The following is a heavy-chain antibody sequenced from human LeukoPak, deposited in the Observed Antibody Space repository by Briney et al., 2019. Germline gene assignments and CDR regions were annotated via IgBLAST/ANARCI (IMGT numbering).Heavy chain of an antibody. Sequence: PSETLSLTCAVYGGSFSGYYWSWIRQPPGKGLEWIGEINHSGSTNYNPSLKSRVTISVDTSKNQFSLKLSSVTAADTAVYYCASRQYDFWRRHQSKYYYYGMDVWGQGTTSPSP. CDR2: INHSGST. CDR3: ASRQYDFWRRHQSKYYYYGMDV. J-gene: IGHJ6*02. D-gene: IGHD3-3*01. CDR1: GGSFSGYY. V-gene: IGHV4-34*01.